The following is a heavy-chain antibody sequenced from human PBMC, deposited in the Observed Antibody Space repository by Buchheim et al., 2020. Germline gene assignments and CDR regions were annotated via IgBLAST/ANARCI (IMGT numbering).Heavy chain of an antibody. CDR2: IYNSGTT. Sequence: QLQLQLSGPGLVKPSETLFLTCTVSGDSISSSTYYWGWIRQPPGKGLEWIGSIYNSGTTYYNPSLKSRVTISVDTSKNQFSLKLTSVTATDTAVYYCARRAQDPFGIVGATTLGWFDPWGQGTL. J-gene: IGHJ5*02. CDR3: ARRAQDPFGIVGATTLGWFDP. CDR1: GDSISSSTYY. D-gene: IGHD1-26*01. V-gene: IGHV4-39*01.